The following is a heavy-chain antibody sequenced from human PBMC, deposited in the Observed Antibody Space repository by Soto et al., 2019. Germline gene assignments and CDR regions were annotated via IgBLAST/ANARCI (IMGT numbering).Heavy chain of an antibody. D-gene: IGHD6-6*01. CDR1: VFTFSSYA. CDR3: AKDPHSSSSLYYYYGMDV. V-gene: IGHV3-23*01. J-gene: IGHJ6*02. CDR2: ISGSGGST. Sequence: HPGWSLRLSCASSVFTFSSYAMSWVRQAPGKGLEWVSAISGSGGSTYYADSVKGRFTISRDNSKNTLYLQMNSLRAEDTAVYYCAKDPHSSSSLYYYYGMDVWGQGTTVTVSS.